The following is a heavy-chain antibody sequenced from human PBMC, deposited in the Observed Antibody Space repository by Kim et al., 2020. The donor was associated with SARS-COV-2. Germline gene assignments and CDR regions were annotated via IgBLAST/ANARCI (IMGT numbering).Heavy chain of an antibody. CDR3: ARDRPTFLAPYCSSTSCQIPYNWFDP. V-gene: IGHV1-18*04. Sequence: ASVKVSCKASGYTFTSYGISWVRQAPGQGLEWMGWISAYNGNTNYAQKLQGRVTMTTDTSTSTAYMELRSLRSDDTAVYYCARDRPTFLAPYCSSTSCQIPYNWFDPWGQGTLVTVSS. CDR2: ISAYNGNT. CDR1: GYTFTSYG. D-gene: IGHD2-2*01. J-gene: IGHJ5*02.